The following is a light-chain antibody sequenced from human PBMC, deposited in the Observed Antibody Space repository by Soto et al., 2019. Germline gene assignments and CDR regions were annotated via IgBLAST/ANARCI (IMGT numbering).Light chain of an antibody. CDR3: QQYYTTPWT. CDR2: WSS. Sequence: DIVMTQSPDSLAVSLGERASINCKSSQSLLYSSNNKNHLAWYQQKPGQPPKLLIYWSSTRESGVPDRFSGSGSGTDFTLTINSLQAEDVAVYYCQQYYTTPWTVGQGAKVEI. CDR1: QSLLYSSNNKNH. J-gene: IGKJ1*01. V-gene: IGKV4-1*01.